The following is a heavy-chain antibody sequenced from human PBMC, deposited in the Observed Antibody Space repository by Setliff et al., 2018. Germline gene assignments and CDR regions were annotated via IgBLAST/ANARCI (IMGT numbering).Heavy chain of an antibody. D-gene: IGHD2-2*01. CDR3: ARAHSSTLSVHDY. J-gene: IGHJ4*02. V-gene: IGHV3-48*04. CDR1: GFTFSSYS. Sequence: LRLSCAASGFTFSSYSMNWVRQAPGKGLEWVSYISSSSSTIYYADSVKGRFTISRDNAKNSLYLQMNSLRAEDTAVYYCARAHSSTLSVHDYWGQGTRVTVSS. CDR2: ISSSSSTI.